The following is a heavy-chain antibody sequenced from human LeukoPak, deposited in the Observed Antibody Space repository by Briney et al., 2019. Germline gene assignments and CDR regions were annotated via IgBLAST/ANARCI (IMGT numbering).Heavy chain of an antibody. V-gene: IGHV3-30*04. J-gene: IGHJ4*02. D-gene: IGHD2-2*01. CDR2: IAYDGRNK. Sequence: PGGSLRLSCVASGFTFSNYAMHWVRQAPGKGLEWVAVIAYDGRNKYFADSVRGRFTISRDNSKNTLYLQMNSLRTEDTAMYYCARDWGVPAAPGDYWGQGTLVTVSS. CDR3: ARDWGVPAAPGDY. CDR1: GFTFSNYA.